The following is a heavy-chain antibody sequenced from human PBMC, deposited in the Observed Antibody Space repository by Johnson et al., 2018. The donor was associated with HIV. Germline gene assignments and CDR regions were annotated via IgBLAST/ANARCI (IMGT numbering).Heavy chain of an antibody. V-gene: IGHV3-30-3*01. D-gene: IGHD6-6*01. Sequence: QVQLVESGGGVVQPGRSLRLSCAASGFTFSSYAMHWVRQAPGKGLEWVAVISYDGSNKHYADSVKGRFTLSRDNSKNTLYLQMNSLRAEDTAVYYCARDRGSSSGASYIFDIWGQGTMVTVSS. CDR1: GFTFSSYA. J-gene: IGHJ3*02. CDR2: ISYDGSNK. CDR3: ARDRGSSSGASYIFDI.